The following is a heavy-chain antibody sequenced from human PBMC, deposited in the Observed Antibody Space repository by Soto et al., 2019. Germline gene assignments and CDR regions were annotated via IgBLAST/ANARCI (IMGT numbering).Heavy chain of an antibody. CDR2: RNPNSGNT. V-gene: IGHV1-8*01. J-gene: IGHJ6*02. Sequence: QVQLVQSGAEVKKPGASVKVSCKASGYTFTSYDINWVRQATGQGLEWMGWRNPNSGNTGYAQKFQGRVTMTRNTSISTAYMELSSLRSEDTAVYYCARLHPYYYGMDVWGQGTTVTVSS. CDR3: ARLHPYYYGMDV. CDR1: GYTFTSYD.